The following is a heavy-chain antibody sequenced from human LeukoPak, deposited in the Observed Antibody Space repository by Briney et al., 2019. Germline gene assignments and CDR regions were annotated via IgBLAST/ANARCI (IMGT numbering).Heavy chain of an antibody. V-gene: IGHV3-9*01. J-gene: IGHJ4*02. CDR1: GFSFDDFA. D-gene: IGHD1-26*01. CDR2: ITWNGGTI. Sequence: GGSLRLSCAASGFSFDDFAMHWVQQAPGKGLEWVSGITWNGGTIDYADSVKGRFTISRDNAKNSLYLQMNSLRAEDTAVYYCAMEGAIAYWGQGTLVTVSS. CDR3: AMEGAIAY.